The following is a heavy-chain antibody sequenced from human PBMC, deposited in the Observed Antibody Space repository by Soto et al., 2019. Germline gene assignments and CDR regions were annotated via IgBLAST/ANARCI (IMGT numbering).Heavy chain of an antibody. CDR2: MNHYNGNT. CDR1: GFTFTNYG. J-gene: IGHJ3*02. CDR3: ASFSPPNYYGSNGDAFDI. V-gene: IGHV1-18*01. Sequence: GAPVKVSCKAPGFTFTNYGFSLVRQAPRQRVEGKRWMNHYNGNTKYAQKVQGRVTMTTDTSTSTAYMELRSLRSDDTAVYYCASFSPPNYYGSNGDAFDIWGQGTMVTVSS. D-gene: IGHD3-10*01.